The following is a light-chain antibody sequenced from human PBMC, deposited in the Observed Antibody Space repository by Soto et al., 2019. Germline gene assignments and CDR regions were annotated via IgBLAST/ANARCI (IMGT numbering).Light chain of an antibody. Sequence: QSALTQPASVSGSPGQSITISCTGTSSDVGGYNFVSWYQHHPGKAPKLMIYDVSNRPSGVSNRFSGSKSGNTASLTISGLQAEDEADYYCSSYASSITPLDVFGTGTKVTVL. CDR2: DVS. V-gene: IGLV2-14*03. CDR1: SSDVGGYNF. CDR3: SSYASSITPLDV. J-gene: IGLJ1*01.